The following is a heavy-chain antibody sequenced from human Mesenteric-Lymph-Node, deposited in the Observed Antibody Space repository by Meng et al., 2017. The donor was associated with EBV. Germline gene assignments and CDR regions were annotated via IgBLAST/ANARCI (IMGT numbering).Heavy chain of an antibody. V-gene: IGHV3-23*01. CDR1: GFTFSSYA. CDR2: IRGSGDDT. Sequence: VEVLGSGGGLVPPGESLRLSWAASGFTFSSYAMSWVRQAPGKGLEWVSVIRGSGDDTDYAESVKGRFTISRDNSKNTVYLQMNSLRAEDSAVYYCAKRLWAVLGGYGPFDFWGQGTLVTVSS. J-gene: IGHJ4*02. CDR3: AKRLWAVLGGYGPFDF. D-gene: IGHD5-12*01.